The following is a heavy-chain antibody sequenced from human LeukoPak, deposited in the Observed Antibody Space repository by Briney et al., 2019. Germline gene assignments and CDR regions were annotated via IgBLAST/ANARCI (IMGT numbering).Heavy chain of an antibody. CDR1: GFTFSDYW. J-gene: IGHJ4*02. CDR3: ASHKY. Sequence: GGSLRLSCAASGFTFSDYWMSWVRQAPGKGLEWVANIKKDGSEKYYVDSVKGRFTISRDNTKNSLYLQVNSLRAEDTAVYYCASHKYWGQGTLVTVSS. CDR2: IKKDGSEK. V-gene: IGHV3-7*01.